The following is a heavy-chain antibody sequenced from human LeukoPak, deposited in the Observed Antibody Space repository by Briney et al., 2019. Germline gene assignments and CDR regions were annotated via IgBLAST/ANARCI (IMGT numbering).Heavy chain of an antibody. CDR1: GFTFSSYS. Sequence: GGSLRLSCAASGFTFSSYSMNWVRQAPGKGLEWVSSISSSSSYIYYADSVKGRFTTSRDNAKNSLYLQMNSLRAEDTAVYYCARGFGEGSGSYPMDVLGKRTTVNVSS. D-gene: IGHD3-10*01. CDR3: ARGFGEGSGSYPMDV. CDR2: ISSSSSYI. V-gene: IGHV3-21*01. J-gene: IGHJ6*03.